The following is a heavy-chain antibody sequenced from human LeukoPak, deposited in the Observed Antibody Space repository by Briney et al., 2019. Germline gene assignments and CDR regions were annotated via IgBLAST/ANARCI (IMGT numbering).Heavy chain of an antibody. CDR1: GFTFSNYW. Sequence: PGGSLRLSCAASGFTFSNYWMSWVRQAPGKGLEWVANIKQDGSEKFYVDSVKGRLTISRDNAKNSLYLQMNSLRVEDTAVYYCARVQGSSGPGIFEYWGRGTLVTVSS. CDR3: ARVQGSSGPGIFEY. D-gene: IGHD6-19*01. V-gene: IGHV3-7*01. J-gene: IGHJ4*02. CDR2: IKQDGSEK.